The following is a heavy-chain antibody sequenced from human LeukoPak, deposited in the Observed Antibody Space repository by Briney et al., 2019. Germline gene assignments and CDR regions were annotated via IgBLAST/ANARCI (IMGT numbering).Heavy chain of an antibody. D-gene: IGHD6-13*01. V-gene: IGHV4-39*07. CDR1: GGSISSSSYY. CDR2: IYYSGST. J-gene: IGHJ5*02. Sequence: KPSETLSLTCTVSGGSISSSSYYGGWIRQPPGKGLEWIGSIYYSGSTYYNPSLKSRVTISVDTSKNQFSLKLSSVTAADTAVYFCARCGAAAVPFHWFDPWGKGTLVTVSS. CDR3: ARCGAAAVPFHWFDP.